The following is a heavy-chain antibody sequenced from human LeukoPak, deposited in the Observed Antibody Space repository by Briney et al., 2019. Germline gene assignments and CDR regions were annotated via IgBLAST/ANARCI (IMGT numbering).Heavy chain of an antibody. V-gene: IGHV4-39*01. CDR2: IYYSGST. Sequence: PSETLSLTCTVSGGSISSSGYYWGWIRQPPGKGLEWIGSIYYSGSTYYNPSLKSRVTISVDTSKNQFSLKLSSVTAADTAVYYCARQGALRYFQHWGQGTLVTVSS. CDR3: ARQGALRYFQH. J-gene: IGHJ1*01. D-gene: IGHD3-16*01. CDR1: GGSISSSGYY.